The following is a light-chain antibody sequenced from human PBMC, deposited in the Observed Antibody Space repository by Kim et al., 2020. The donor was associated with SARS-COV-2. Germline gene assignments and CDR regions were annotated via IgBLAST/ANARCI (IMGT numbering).Light chain of an antibody. V-gene: IGLV2-11*01. Sequence: QSVAISCTGTSSDVGGYDYVTWYKHHPGEAPKVVIHDVTRRPSGVPDRFSGSKSGNTASLTISGLQPEDEADYYCCSYAGGYSWMFGGGTKLTVL. CDR3: CSYAGGYSWM. J-gene: IGLJ3*02. CDR1: SSDVGGYDY. CDR2: DVT.